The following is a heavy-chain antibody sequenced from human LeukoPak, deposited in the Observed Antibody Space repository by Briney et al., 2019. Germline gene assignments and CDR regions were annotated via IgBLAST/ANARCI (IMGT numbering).Heavy chain of an antibody. CDR1: GFTFTFAW. D-gene: IGHD5-18*01. V-gene: IGHV3-11*04. J-gene: IGHJ4*02. CDR2: ISSSAETT. Sequence: PGGSLRLSCAASGFTFTFAWMGWVREAPGKGLEWVSYISSSAETTYYADSVKGRFTISRDNAKSSLYLQMYSLRAEDTAVYFCARQQQQLWYDWGQGTLVTVSS. CDR3: ARQQQQLWYD.